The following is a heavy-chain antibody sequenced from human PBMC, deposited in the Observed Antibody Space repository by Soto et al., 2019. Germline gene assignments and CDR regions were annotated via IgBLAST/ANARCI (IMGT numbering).Heavy chain of an antibody. CDR3: ARDLAYSSSWATSYGMDV. D-gene: IGHD6-13*01. CDR2: IIPIFGTA. J-gene: IGHJ6*02. CDR1: GGTFSSYA. Sequence: GASVKVSCKASGGTFSSYAISWVRQAPGQGLEWMGGIIPIFGTANYAQKFQGRVTITADESTSTAYMELSSLRSEDTAVYYCARDLAYSSSWATSYGMDVWDQGTTVTVSS. V-gene: IGHV1-69*13.